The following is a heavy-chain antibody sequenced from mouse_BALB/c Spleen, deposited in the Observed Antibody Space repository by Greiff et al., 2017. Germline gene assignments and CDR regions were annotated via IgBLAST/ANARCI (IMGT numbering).Heavy chain of an antibody. D-gene: IGHD2-4*01. V-gene: IGHV2-9*02. CDR3: ARDGGSTMMTTGEFAY. Sequence: VQGVESGPGLVAPSQSLSITCTVSGFSLTSYGVHWVRQPPGKGLEWLGVIWAGGSTNYNSALMSRLSISKDNSKSQVFLKMNSLQTDDTAMYYCARDGGSTMMTTGEFAYWGQGTLVTVSA. CDR1: GFSLTSYG. CDR2: IWAGGST. J-gene: IGHJ3*01.